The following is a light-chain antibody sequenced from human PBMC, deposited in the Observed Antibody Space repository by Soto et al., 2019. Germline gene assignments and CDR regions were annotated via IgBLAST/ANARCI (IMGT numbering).Light chain of an antibody. J-gene: IGKJ4*01. CDR2: EAS. CDR3: QQCRKWPLT. Sequence: EIVMTQSPATLSVSPGEGATLSCKASQNVYNNVAWYQQRPGQPPRLLIYEASTRATGISARFSGSGYGTEFTLTISSLQSEDFAVYFCQQCRKWPLTFGGGTKVEIK. V-gene: IGKV3-15*01. CDR1: QNVYNN.